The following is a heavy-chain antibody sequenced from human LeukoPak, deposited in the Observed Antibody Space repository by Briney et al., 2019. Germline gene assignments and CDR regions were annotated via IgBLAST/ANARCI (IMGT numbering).Heavy chain of an antibody. CDR1: GGSFSGYY. J-gene: IGHJ6*03. CDR2: FNHSGST. Sequence: SETLSLTYAVYGGSFSGYYWNWIRQPPGKGLEWIGEFNHSGSTNYNPSLKSRVTISVDTSKNQFSLKLSSVTAADTAVYYCASRRFSSSLGYMDVWGKGTTVTVSS. V-gene: IGHV4-34*01. D-gene: IGHD6-13*01. CDR3: ASRRFSSSLGYMDV.